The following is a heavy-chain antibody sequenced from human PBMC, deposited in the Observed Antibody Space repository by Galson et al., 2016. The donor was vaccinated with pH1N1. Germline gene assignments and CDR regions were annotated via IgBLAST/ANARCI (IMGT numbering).Heavy chain of an antibody. J-gene: IGHJ4*02. D-gene: IGHD3-22*01. V-gene: IGHV3-7*01. CDR3: ARGFRDSSGYYFSDY. CDR1: GFTFSSYW. Sequence: SLRLSCAASGFTFSSYWMSWVRQAPGKGLEWVANIKQDGSEKHYVDSLKGRFTISRDNAKNSLYLQMNSLRAEDTAVYYCARGFRDSSGYYFSDYWGQGTLVTVSS. CDR2: IKQDGSEK.